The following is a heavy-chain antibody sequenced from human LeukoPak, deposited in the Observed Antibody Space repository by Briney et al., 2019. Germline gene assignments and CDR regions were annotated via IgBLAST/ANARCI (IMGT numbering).Heavy chain of an antibody. V-gene: IGHV3-30*04. D-gene: IGHD3-16*01. CDR2: ISYDGSNK. CDR1: GFTFSSYA. J-gene: IGHJ4*02. Sequence: GSLRLSCAASGFTFSSYAMHWVRQAPGKGLEWVAVISYDGSNKYYADSVKGRFTISRDNSKNTLYLQMNSLRAEDTAVYYCAREYYDYVWGSYNYFDYWGQGTLVTVSS. CDR3: AREYYDYVWGSYNYFDY.